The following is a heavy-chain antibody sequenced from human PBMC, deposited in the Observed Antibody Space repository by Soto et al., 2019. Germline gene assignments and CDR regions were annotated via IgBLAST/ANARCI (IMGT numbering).Heavy chain of an antibody. CDR1: GYSFTSYW. V-gene: IGHV5-10-1*01. Sequence: GESLKISCKGSGYSFTSYWISWVRQMPGKGLEWMGRIDPSDSYTNYSPSFQGHVTISADKSISTAYLQWSSLKASDTAMYYCARFSSRRRYYDSSGSSSGGGMDVWGQGTTVTGSS. J-gene: IGHJ6*02. D-gene: IGHD3-22*01. CDR2: IDPSDSYT. CDR3: ARFSSRRRYYDSSGSSSGGGMDV.